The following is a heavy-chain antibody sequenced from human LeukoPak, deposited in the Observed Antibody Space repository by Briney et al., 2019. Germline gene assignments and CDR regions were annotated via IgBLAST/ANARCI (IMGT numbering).Heavy chain of an antibody. Sequence: GGSLRLSCAASGFTFSSYDMHWVRQATGKGLEWVSAIGTAGDPYYPGSVKGRFTISRENAKNSSYLQMNSLRAGDTAVYYCARAVGTAMAHTYYFDYWGQGTLVTVSS. CDR1: GFTFSSYD. V-gene: IGHV3-13*05. D-gene: IGHD5-18*01. J-gene: IGHJ4*02. CDR2: IGTAGDP. CDR3: ARAVGTAMAHTYYFDY.